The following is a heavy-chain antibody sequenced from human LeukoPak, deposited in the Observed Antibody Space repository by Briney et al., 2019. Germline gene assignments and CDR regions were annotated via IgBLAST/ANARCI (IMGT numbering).Heavy chain of an antibody. CDR2: IYYSGST. CDR1: GGSISNSNYY. CDR3: ARGLDLRYKERYFDY. J-gene: IGHJ4*02. D-gene: IGHD1-1*01. V-gene: IGHV4-39*07. Sequence: SETLSLTCTVSGGSISNSNYYWGWIRQPPGKGLEWIGSIYYSGSTYHNPSLKSRVTISVDTSKNQFSLKLSSVTAADTAVYYCARGLDLRYKERYFDYWGQGTLVTVSS.